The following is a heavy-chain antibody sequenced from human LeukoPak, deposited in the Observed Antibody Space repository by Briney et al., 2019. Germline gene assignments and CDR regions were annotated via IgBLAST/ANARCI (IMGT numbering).Heavy chain of an antibody. Sequence: PSETLSLTCAVYGGSFSGYYWSWIRQPPGKGLEWIGEINHSGSTNYHPSLKSRVTISVDTSKNQFSLKLSSVTAADTAVYYCARIGSYGTLAVDYWGQGTLVTVSS. D-gene: IGHD5-18*01. CDR3: ARIGSYGTLAVDY. V-gene: IGHV4-34*01. CDR1: GGSFSGYY. CDR2: INHSGST. J-gene: IGHJ4*02.